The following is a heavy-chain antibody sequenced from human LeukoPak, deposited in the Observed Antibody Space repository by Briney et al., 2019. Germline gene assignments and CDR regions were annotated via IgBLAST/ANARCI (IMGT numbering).Heavy chain of an antibody. Sequence: ASVKVSCKAAGYTFTGYYMHWVRQAPGQGLEWMGWISAYNGNTNYAQKLQGRVTMTTDTSTSTAYMELRSLRSDDTAVYYCARLYCSSTSCYGGYYYYMDVWGKGTTVTISS. CDR1: GYTFTGYY. D-gene: IGHD2-2*01. CDR3: ARLYCSSTSCYGGYYYYMDV. V-gene: IGHV1-18*04. J-gene: IGHJ6*03. CDR2: ISAYNGNT.